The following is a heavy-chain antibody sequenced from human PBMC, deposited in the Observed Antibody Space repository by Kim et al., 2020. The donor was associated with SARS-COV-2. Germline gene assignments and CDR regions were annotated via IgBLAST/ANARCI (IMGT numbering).Heavy chain of an antibody. V-gene: IGHV4-30-4*01. CDR2: IYYSGST. D-gene: IGHD2-8*01. J-gene: IGHJ4*02. CDR3: ARGRYCTNGVCYIPFDY. CDR1: GGSISSGDYY. Sequence: SETLSLTCTVSGGSISSGDYYWSWIRQPPGKGLEWIGYIYYSGSTYYNPSLKSRVTISVDTSKNQFSLKLSSVTAADTAVYYCARGRYCTNGVCYIPFDYWGQGTLVTVSS.